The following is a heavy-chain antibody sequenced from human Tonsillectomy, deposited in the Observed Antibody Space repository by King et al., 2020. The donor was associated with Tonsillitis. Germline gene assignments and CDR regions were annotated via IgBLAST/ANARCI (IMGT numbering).Heavy chain of an antibody. CDR2: IIPILGTA. Sequence: VQLVESGAEVKKPGSSVKVSCKASGGTFSTYPISWVRQAPGQGLEWMGGIIPILGTANYAQKFQGRVTITADASTTTAYMELSSLRSEDTAVYFCARELGCSSTSCYNYYFYYMDVWGNGTTVTVSS. CDR1: GGTFSTYP. D-gene: IGHD2-2*02. CDR3: ARELGCSSTSCYNYYFYYMDV. J-gene: IGHJ6*03. V-gene: IGHV1-69*01.